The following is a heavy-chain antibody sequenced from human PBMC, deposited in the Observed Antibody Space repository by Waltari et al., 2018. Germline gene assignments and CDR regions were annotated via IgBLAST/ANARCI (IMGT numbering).Heavy chain of an antibody. J-gene: IGHJ4*02. CDR1: GAYFESRRHH. CDR3: ARTAYDHLTGYPTLDH. Sequence: QVQLQESGPGLVKPSETLSLTCSVSGAYFESRRHHWGWVRQPPGKGLEWIGSIYYSGSTYYNPSLKSRVNMSVDTANYQFSLKVTSVTAADTAIYYCARTAYDHLTGYPTLDHWGQGILVTVSS. V-gene: IGHV4-39*07. CDR2: IYYSGST. D-gene: IGHD3-9*01.